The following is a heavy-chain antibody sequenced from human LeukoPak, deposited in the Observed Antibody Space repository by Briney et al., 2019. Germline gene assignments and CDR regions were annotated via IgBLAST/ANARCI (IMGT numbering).Heavy chain of an antibody. CDR3: ARLITRGNSFGSDY. CDR1: GYTFTTYG. CDR2: ISGYTGNT. J-gene: IGHJ4*02. V-gene: IGHV1-18*01. Sequence: ASVKVSCKASGYTFTTYGINWVRQAPGQGLEWRGQISGYTGNTNYAQKIQGRVTMTTDTSTRTAYMELRSLRSDDTAVYYCARLITRGNSFGSDYWGQGTLVTVSS. D-gene: IGHD5-18*01.